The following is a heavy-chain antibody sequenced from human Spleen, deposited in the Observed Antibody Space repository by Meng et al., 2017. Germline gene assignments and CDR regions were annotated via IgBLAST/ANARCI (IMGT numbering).Heavy chain of an antibody. J-gene: IGHJ4*02. V-gene: IGHV3-23*01. D-gene: IGHD6-19*01. CDR2: LSGGGFTT. CDR3: AKDPSSGWYLDY. Sequence: GESLKISCAASGFSFSSYAMSWVRHAPGKGLEWVSALSGGGFTTYYADSVKGRFTISRHNSKNTLYLQMNSLRAEDTAIYYCAKDPSSGWYLDYWGQGTLVTVSS. CDR1: GFSFSSYA.